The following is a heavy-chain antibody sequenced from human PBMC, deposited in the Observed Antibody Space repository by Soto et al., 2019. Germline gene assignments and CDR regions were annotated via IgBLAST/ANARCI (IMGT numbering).Heavy chain of an antibody. CDR2: IIPILGIA. J-gene: IGHJ6*02. CDR1: GGTFSSYT. V-gene: IGHV1-69*02. CDR3: ARGVTTVTGYGMDV. Sequence: QVQLVQSGAEVKKPGSSVKVSCKASGGTFSSYTISWVLQAPGQGLQWMGRIIPILGIANYAQKFQGRVTITADKSTSTACMELSSLRSEDTAVYYSARGVTTVTGYGMDVWGQGTTVTVSS. D-gene: IGHD4-17*01.